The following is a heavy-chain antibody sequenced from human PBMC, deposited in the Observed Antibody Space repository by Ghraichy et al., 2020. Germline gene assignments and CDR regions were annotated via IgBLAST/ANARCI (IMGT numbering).Heavy chain of an antibody. Sequence: ASVKVSCKASGYTFTSYAMHWVRQAPGQRLEWMGWINAGNGNTKYSQKFQGRVTITRDTSASTAYMELSSLRSEDTAVYYCAREDHSYYDILTGYYKPDAFDIWGQETMVTVSS. CDR2: INAGNGNT. J-gene: IGHJ3*02. V-gene: IGHV1-3*01. D-gene: IGHD3-9*01. CDR3: AREDHSYYDILTGYYKPDAFDI. CDR1: GYTFTSYA.